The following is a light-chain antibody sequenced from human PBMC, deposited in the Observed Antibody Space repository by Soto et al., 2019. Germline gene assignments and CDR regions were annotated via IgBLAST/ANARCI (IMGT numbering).Light chain of an antibody. CDR1: QSVIGNY. CDR2: GAS. Sequence: EIVLTQSPATLSLSPGERATLSCRASQSVIGNYLAWYRQKPGQTPRLLIFGASRRATGIPDRFSGSGSGTDFTLTISRLEPEDFAVYYCQHYLDSPWAFGQGTKVAIK. J-gene: IGKJ1*01. V-gene: IGKV3-20*01. CDR3: QHYLDSPWA.